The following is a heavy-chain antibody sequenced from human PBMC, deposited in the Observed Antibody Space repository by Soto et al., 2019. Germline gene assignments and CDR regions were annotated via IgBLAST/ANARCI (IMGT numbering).Heavy chain of an antibody. V-gene: IGHV3-21*01. CDR3: ARGWLEGFDAYDI. D-gene: IGHD5-12*01. Sequence: EEQLVESGGGLVKPGGSLRLSCAASGFTFRSYSMNWVRQAPGKGLEWVSSISRSSNYIHYTDSRKGRFTISRDNAKNSLSLQMNNLRAEDKAVYYCARGWLEGFDAYDIWGQGTMVTVSS. CDR2: ISRSSNYI. J-gene: IGHJ3*02. CDR1: GFTFRSYS.